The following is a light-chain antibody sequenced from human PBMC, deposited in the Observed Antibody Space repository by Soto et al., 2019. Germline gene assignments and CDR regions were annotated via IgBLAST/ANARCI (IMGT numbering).Light chain of an antibody. J-gene: IGKJ2*01. CDR2: GAS. V-gene: IGKV3-15*01. CDR3: EQYNNWPRT. Sequence: EIVMTQSPATLSVSPGERATVSCRASQSVSSNLAWHQQKPGQAPRLLIYGASTRDTGIPARFSGSGSGTEFTLAVDNVQCGDFAVYDGEQYNNWPRTFGQGTKLEIK. CDR1: QSVSSN.